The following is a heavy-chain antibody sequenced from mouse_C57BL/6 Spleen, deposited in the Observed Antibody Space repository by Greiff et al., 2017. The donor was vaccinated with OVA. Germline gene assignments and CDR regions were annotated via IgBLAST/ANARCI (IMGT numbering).Heavy chain of an antibody. J-gene: IGHJ2*01. CDR2: ISYDGSN. CDR1: GYSITSGYY. CDR3: ARAITNFDY. V-gene: IGHV3-6*01. Sequence: VQLQQSGPGLVKPSQSLSLTCSVTGYSITSGYYWNWIRQFPGNKLEWMGYISYDGSNNYNPSLKNRISITRDTSKNQFFLKLNSVTTEDTATYYCARAITNFDYWGQGTTLTVSS. D-gene: IGHD1-1*01.